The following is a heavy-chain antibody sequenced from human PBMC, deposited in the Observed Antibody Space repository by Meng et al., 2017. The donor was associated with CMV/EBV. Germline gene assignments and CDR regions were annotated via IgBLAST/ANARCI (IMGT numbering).Heavy chain of an antibody. CDR2: LSYDGRNK. V-gene: IGHV3-30-3*01. J-gene: IGHJ6*02. D-gene: IGHD1-26*01. CDR1: GFTLCSCA. Sequence: ASGFTLCSCAIHWFRQSPGKGLEWVAVLSYDGRNKYYAASVKGRFTISRDNSKNTLYLQMNSLRAEDTAVYYCAVDREYYYYGMDVWGQGTTVTVSS. CDR3: AVDREYYYYGMDV.